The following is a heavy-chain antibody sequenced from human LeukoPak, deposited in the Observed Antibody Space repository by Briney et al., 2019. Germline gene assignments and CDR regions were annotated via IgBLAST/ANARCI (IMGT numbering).Heavy chain of an antibody. CDR1: GGSFSGYY. D-gene: IGHD3-22*01. CDR2: INHSGST. J-gene: IGHJ3*02. Sequence: SETLSLTCAVYGGSFSGYYWSWIRQPPGKGLEWIGEINHSGSTNYNPSLKSRVTISVDKSKNQFSLKLSSVTAADTVVYYCARLLRGGRDTPMVTMIVVRAKSGAFDIWGQGTMVTVSS. V-gene: IGHV4-34*01. CDR3: ARLLRGGRDTPMVTMIVVRAKSGAFDI.